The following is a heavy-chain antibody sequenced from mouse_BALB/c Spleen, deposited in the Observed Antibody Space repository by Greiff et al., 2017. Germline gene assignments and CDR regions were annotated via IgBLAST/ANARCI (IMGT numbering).Heavy chain of an antibody. J-gene: IGHJ3*01. D-gene: IGHD2-3*01. CDR2: IDPANGNT. Sequence: VQLQQSGAELVKPGASVKLSCTASGFNIKDTYMHWVKQRPEQGLEWIGRIDPANGNTKYDPKFQGKATITADTSSNTAYLQLSGLTSEDTAVYYCALIYDGYYEFAYWGQGTLVTVSA. CDR1: GFNIKDTY. V-gene: IGHV14-3*02. CDR3: ALIYDGYYEFAY.